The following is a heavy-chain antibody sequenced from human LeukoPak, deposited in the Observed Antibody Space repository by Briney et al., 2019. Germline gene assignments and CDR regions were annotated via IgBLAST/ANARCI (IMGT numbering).Heavy chain of an antibody. J-gene: IGHJ4*02. D-gene: IGHD6-19*01. CDR3: ARRDTGWNYCDY. CDR2: IHYKGST. CDR1: GDSINGHY. V-gene: IGHV4-59*08. Sequence: PSETLSLTCTISGDSINGHYWSWIRQPPGKRLEWIGDIHYKGSTNYNLSLKSRVTISVDTSKNHLSLNLTSVLAADTAIYYYARRDTGWNYCDYWGQGILVTVSS.